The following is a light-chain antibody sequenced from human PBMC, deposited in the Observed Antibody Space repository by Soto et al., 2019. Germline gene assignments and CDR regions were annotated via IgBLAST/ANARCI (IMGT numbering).Light chain of an antibody. V-gene: IGLV2-14*01. Sequence: QSALTQPASVSGSPGQSITISCTGTSSDVGGYNFVSWYQQHPGKAPKLMIYDVSNRPSGVSNRFSGSKSGNTASLTISGLQAEDEADYYCSSYTASSTPFVFRPGTKVTVL. CDR1: SSDVGGYNF. CDR3: SSYTASSTPFV. J-gene: IGLJ1*01. CDR2: DVS.